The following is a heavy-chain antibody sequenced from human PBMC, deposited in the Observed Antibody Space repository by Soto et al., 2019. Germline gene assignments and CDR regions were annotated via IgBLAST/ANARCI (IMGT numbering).Heavy chain of an antibody. J-gene: IGHJ4*02. CDR1: GDSVSSNSAA. D-gene: IGHD1-7*01. Sequence: SPTLSLPCAISGDSVSSNSAAWNWIRQSPSRGLEWLGRTYYRSKWYNDYAVSVKSRITINPDTSKNQFSLQLNSVTPEDTAVYYCAREVRLTGTTSLFDYWGQGTLVTVSS. CDR3: AREVRLTGTTSLFDY. CDR2: TYYRSKWYN. V-gene: IGHV6-1*01.